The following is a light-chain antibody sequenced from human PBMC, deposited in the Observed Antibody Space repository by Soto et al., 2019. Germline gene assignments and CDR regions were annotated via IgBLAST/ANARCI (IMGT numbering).Light chain of an antibody. CDR3: CSYAGTRTYV. J-gene: IGLJ1*01. CDR2: GNS. V-gene: IGLV1-40*01. CDR1: SSNIGAGYD. Sequence: QSVLTQPPSVSGAAGQRVTISCTGSSSNIGAGYDVHWYQQLPGTAPKLLIYGNSNRPSGVPDRFSASKSGNTASLTISGLQAEDEADYFCCSYAGTRTYVFGSGTKVTVL.